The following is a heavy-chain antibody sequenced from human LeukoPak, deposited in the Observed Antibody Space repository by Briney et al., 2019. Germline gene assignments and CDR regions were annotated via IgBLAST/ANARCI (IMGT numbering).Heavy chain of an antibody. CDR3: ARRVVVPAGRRRTTNNWFDP. CDR1: GYTFTSYY. V-gene: IGHV1-46*01. CDR2: INPSGGST. Sequence: GASVKVSCKASGYTFTSYYMHWVRQAPGQGLEWMGIINPSGGSTSYAQKFQGRVTMTRDTSKNQFSLKLSSVTAADTAVYYCARRVVVPAGRRRTTNNWFDPWGQGTLVTVSS. D-gene: IGHD2-2*01. J-gene: IGHJ5*02.